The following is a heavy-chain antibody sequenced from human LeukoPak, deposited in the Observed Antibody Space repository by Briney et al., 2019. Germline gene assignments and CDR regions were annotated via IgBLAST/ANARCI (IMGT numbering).Heavy chain of an antibody. D-gene: IGHD6-19*01. CDR1: GGSFSGYY. CDR2: INHSGST. Sequence: SETLSLTCAVYGGSFSGYYWSWIRPPPGKGLEWIGEINHSGSTNYNPSLKSRVTISVDTSKNQFSLKLSSVTAADTAVYYCARVGYSSGRSLRNFDYWGQGTLVTVSS. J-gene: IGHJ4*02. CDR3: ARVGYSSGRSLRNFDY. V-gene: IGHV4-34*01.